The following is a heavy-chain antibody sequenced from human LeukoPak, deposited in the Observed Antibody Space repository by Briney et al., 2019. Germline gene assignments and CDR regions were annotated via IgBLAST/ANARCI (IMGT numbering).Heavy chain of an antibody. D-gene: IGHD2-2*01. CDR3: ASSYCSSTSCYFYYYGMDV. CDR2: INTNSGGT. CDR1: GYTFTGYY. Sequence: ASVKVSCKASGYTFTGYYMHWVRQAPGQGLEWMGWINTNSGGTNYAQKFQGRVTMTRDTSISTAYMELSRLRSDDTAVYYCASSYCSSTSCYFYYYGMDVWGQGTTVTVSS. V-gene: IGHV1-2*02. J-gene: IGHJ6*02.